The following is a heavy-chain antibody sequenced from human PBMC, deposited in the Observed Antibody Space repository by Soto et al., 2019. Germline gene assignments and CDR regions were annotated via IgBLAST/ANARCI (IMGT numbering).Heavy chain of an antibody. CDR2: ISYDGSNK. CDR3: ARGRRYSESYLYYFDY. CDR1: GFTFSSYA. Sequence: QVQLVESGGGVVQPGRSLRLSCAASGFTFSSYAMHWVRQAPGKGLEWVAVISYDGSNKYYADSVKGRFTISRDNSKNTLYLQMNSLRAEDTAVYYCARGRRYSESYLYYFDYWGQGTLVTVSS. J-gene: IGHJ4*02. D-gene: IGHD1-26*01. V-gene: IGHV3-30-3*01.